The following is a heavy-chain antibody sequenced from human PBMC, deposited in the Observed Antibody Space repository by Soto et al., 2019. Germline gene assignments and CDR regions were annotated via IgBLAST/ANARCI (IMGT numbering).Heavy chain of an antibody. D-gene: IGHD3-10*01. J-gene: IGHJ6*03. V-gene: IGHV4-59*08. CDR1: GGSISSYY. CDR3: ARMVRGVYYYYYYMAV. Sequence: ETLSLTCTVSGGSISSYYWSWIRQPPGKGLEWIGYIYYSGSTNYNPSLKSRVTISVDTSKNQFSLKLSSVTAADTAVYYCARMVRGVYYYYYYMAVWGKGTTVTVSS. CDR2: IYYSGST.